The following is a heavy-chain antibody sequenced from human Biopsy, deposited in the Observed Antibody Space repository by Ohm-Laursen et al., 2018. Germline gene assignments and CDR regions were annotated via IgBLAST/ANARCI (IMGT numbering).Heavy chain of an antibody. CDR2: NIPILGTG. CDR3: ATKLTGYFHH. CDR1: RGTFSNYG. V-gene: IGHV1-69*06. Sequence: GSSVNVSCKAPRGTFSNYGVNWGRQAPGQGLEWLGGNIPILGTGNYAQKFQDRVTVAADTSTSTATMEPRSLRSDDTAVYYCATKLTGYFHHWGQGTLVIVSS. J-gene: IGHJ1*01. D-gene: IGHD3-9*01.